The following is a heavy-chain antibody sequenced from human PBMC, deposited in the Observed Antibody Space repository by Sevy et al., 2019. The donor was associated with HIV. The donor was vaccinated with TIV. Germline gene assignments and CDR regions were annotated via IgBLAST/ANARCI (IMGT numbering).Heavy chain of an antibody. Sequence: GGSLRLSCGGSGFNISSASMNWVRQAPGRGLEWVGRIKAKIDGETTDYGAPVKGRFIISRDDSRKTVYVQLNSVKSEDTAMYFCTLLPYRSIIVYWGQGTLVTDSS. CDR3: TLLPYRSIIVY. J-gene: IGHJ4*02. D-gene: IGHD3-16*02. CDR2: IKAKIDGETT. V-gene: IGHV3-15*07. CDR1: GFNISSAS.